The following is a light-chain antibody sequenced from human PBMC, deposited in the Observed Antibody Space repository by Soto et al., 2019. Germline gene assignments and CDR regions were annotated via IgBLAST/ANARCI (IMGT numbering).Light chain of an antibody. V-gene: IGKV3-15*01. J-gene: IGKJ2*01. CDR2: SAF. CDR1: QSVSTS. CDR3: QQYIKGYT. Sequence: EVVMTQSPATLSVFPGERVTLSCRASQSVSTSVAWYQQKPGQAPRLLIYSAFTTASGIPARFSGGGSGTEFTVTISSLESEDFAVYYCQQYIKGYTFGQGTKLEIK.